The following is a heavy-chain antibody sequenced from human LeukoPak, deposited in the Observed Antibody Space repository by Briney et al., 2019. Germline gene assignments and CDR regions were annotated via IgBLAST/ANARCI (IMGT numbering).Heavy chain of an antibody. CDR3: TRDVIRGTNLGY. Sequence: GGSLRLSCAASGFTFSSYALSWVRQAPGKGLEWVSTITGSGGSTYYADSVKGRFTISRDQSKNTLYLQMNSLRAEDTAVYYCTRDVIRGTNLGYWGQGTLVTVSS. V-gene: IGHV3-23*01. CDR2: ITGSGGST. J-gene: IGHJ4*02. CDR1: GFTFSSYA. D-gene: IGHD3-10*01.